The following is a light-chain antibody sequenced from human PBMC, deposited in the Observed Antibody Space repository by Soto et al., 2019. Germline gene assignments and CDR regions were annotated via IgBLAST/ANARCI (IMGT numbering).Light chain of an antibody. CDR3: CSYAGSYV. J-gene: IGLJ1*01. CDR2: DVS. V-gene: IGLV2-11*01. CDR1: SSDIGAYNY. Sequence: QSVLTQPRSVSGSPGQSVTISCTGTSSDIGAYNYVSWYQHHPGKAPKFLIFDVSRRPSGVPDRFSGSKSGYTASLTISGLQAEDEADYYCCSYAGSYVFGTGTKVTVL.